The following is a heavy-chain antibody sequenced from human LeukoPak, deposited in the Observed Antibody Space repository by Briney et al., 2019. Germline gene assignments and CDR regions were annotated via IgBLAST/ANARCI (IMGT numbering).Heavy chain of an antibody. CDR2: VSSSGDKT. J-gene: IGHJ4*02. V-gene: IGHV3-23*01. D-gene: IGHD4-17*01. CDR3: ANYGRHFAS. CDR1: GFTFNNYA. Sequence: GGSLTLSCTASGFTFNNYAMSWVRQAPGKGLEWVSLVSSSGDKTYYPESVKGRFTISRDNSKNTLYLQMNSLRAEDTAVYYCANYGRHFASWGQGTLVSVSP.